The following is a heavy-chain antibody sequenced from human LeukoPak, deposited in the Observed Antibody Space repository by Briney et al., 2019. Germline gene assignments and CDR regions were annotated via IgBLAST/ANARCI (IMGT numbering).Heavy chain of an antibody. D-gene: IGHD3-22*01. CDR3: ARGAYYYED. CDR2: ISGSGGST. J-gene: IGHJ4*02. V-gene: IGHV3-23*01. CDR1: GLTFSSYA. Sequence: GGSLRLSCAASGLTFSSYAMSWVRQAPGKGLEWVSAISGSGGSTYYADSVKGRFTISRDNAKNSLYLQMNSLRAEDTAVYYCARGAYYYEDWGQGTLVTVSS.